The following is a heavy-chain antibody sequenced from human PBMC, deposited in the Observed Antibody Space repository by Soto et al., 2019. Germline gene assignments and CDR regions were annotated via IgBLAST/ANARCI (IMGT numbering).Heavy chain of an antibody. CDR2: INAGNGNT. V-gene: IGHV1-3*01. CDR3: ARAPVLLWFGKLLPRGMDV. Sequence: QVQLVQSGAEVTKPGASVKVSCKTSGYTFTSYAMQWARQAPGQRLEWMGWINAGNGNTKYSQKCQRIVTVTRYTAAFTAYMERGSLRSEDTAVYYCARAPVLLWFGKLLPRGMDVWVKWTTVTVSS. CDR1: GYTFTSYA. D-gene: IGHD3-10*01. J-gene: IGHJ6*04.